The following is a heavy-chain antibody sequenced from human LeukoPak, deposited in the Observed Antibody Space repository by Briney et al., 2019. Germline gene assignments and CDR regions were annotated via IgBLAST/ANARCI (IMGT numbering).Heavy chain of an antibody. D-gene: IGHD5-12*01. V-gene: IGHV1-2*02. CDR1: VYTFTDYY. CDR3: ARDTRRGYTGYDMPGD. J-gene: IGHJ4*02. Sequence: ASVKVSCKASVYTFTDYYIHWVRQAPGQGLEWMGWINPATGATKFAQKFPGRVTLTRDTSSSTTYMDLNRLTSDDTAVYYCARDTRRGYTGYDMPGDWGQGTLVTVSS. CDR2: INPATGAT.